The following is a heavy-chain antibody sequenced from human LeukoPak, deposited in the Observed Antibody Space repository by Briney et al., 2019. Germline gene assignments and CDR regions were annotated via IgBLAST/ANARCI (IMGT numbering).Heavy chain of an antibody. V-gene: IGHV3-11*01. J-gene: IGHJ4*02. CDR1: GFTFTDYY. CDR2: ISSSGSTI. CDR3: VTEVSGSFPT. D-gene: IGHD1-26*01. Sequence: GGSLRLSCAASGFTFTDYYMSWIRQAPGKGLEWLSYISSSGSTIYYADSVKGRFTISRDNAKNSLYLQMNSLKNEDTAVYYCVTEVSGSFPTWGQGTLVTVSS.